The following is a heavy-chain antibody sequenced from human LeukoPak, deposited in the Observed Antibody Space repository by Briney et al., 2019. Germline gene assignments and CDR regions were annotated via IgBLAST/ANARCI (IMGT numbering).Heavy chain of an antibody. J-gene: IGHJ4*02. CDR3: AKGQGFDY. CDR2: ISGSGDNT. CDR1: GFSFSTYA. Sequence: SGGSLRLSCAASGFSFSTYAMSWVRQAPGKGLEWVSTISGSGDNTYYADSLKGRFTISRDSSKNTLYLQMNSLRAEDTAVYYCAKGQGFDYWGQGTLVAVSS. V-gene: IGHV3-23*01.